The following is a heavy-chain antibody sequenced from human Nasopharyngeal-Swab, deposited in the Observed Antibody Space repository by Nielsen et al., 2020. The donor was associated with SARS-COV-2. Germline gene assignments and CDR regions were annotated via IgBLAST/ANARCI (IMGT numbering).Heavy chain of an antibody. CDR3: ARGATIFGVVAYGMDV. J-gene: IGHJ6*02. D-gene: IGHD3-3*01. Sequence: SETLSLTCTVSGGSISYYYWSWIRQHPGKGLEWIGYIYYSGSTYYNPSLKSRVTISVDTSKNQFSLKLSSVTAADTAVYYCARGATIFGVVAYGMDVWGQGTTVTVSS. V-gene: IGHV4-31*03. CDR1: GGSISYYY. CDR2: IYYSGST.